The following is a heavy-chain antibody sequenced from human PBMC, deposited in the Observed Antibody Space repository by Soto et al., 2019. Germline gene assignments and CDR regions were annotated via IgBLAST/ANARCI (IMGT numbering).Heavy chain of an antibody. CDR3: ARGWAGRGVGIGY. Sequence: PSETLSLTCAVYGGSFSGYYWSWIRQPPGKGLEWIGEINHSGSTNYNPSLKSRVTISVDTSKNQFSLKLSSVTAADTAVYYCARGWAGRGVGIGYWGQGTLVTVSS. CDR1: GGSFSGYY. V-gene: IGHV4-34*01. D-gene: IGHD3-10*01. J-gene: IGHJ4*02. CDR2: INHSGST.